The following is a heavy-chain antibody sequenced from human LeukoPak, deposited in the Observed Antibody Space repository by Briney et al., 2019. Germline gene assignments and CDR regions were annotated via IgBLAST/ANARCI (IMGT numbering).Heavy chain of an antibody. CDR1: GYSFTSYW. Sequence: GESLKISCKGSGYSFTSYWIGWVRQMPGKGLEWMGIIYPGDSDTRYSPSFQGHVTISADKSISTAYLQWSSLKASDTAMYYCATQNNDFWSGYYTLGAFDIWGQGRMVNVSS. CDR3: ATQNNDFWSGYYTLGAFDI. CDR2: IYPGDSDT. J-gene: IGHJ3*02. D-gene: IGHD3-3*01. V-gene: IGHV5-51*01.